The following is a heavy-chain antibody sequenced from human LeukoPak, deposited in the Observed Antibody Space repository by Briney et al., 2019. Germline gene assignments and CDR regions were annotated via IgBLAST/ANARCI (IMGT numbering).Heavy chain of an antibody. CDR1: GLTVGNNY. Sequence: PGGSLRLSCAVSGLTVGNNYMSWVRQPPGKGLEWIGEIYHSGSTSYNPSLKSRVTISVDKSKNQFSLKLNSVTAADTAVYYCARVYCSSTSCSIFDYWGQGTLVTVSS. D-gene: IGHD2-2*01. CDR3: ARVYCSSTSCSIFDY. CDR2: IYHSGST. V-gene: IGHV4-4*02. J-gene: IGHJ4*02.